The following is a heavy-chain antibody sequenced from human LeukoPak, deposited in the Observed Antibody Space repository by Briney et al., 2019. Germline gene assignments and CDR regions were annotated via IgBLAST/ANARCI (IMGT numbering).Heavy chain of an antibody. CDR2: IYYSGST. D-gene: IGHD6-19*01. CDR1: GGSISSYY. CDR3: ARTYSSGVDY. J-gene: IGHJ4*02. Sequence: PSETLSLTCTVSGGSISSYYWSWIRQPPGKGLEWIGYIYYSGSTNYNPSLKSRVTISVDTSKNQFSLKLSSVTAADTAVYYCARTYSSGVDYWGQGTLVTVSS. V-gene: IGHV4-59*01.